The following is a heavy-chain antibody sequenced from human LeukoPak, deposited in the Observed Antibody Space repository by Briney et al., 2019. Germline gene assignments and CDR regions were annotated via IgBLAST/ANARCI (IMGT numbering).Heavy chain of an antibody. CDR3: ASDDYGDYVPFDY. D-gene: IGHD4-17*01. CDR2: INPSGGST. J-gene: IGHJ4*02. V-gene: IGHV1-46*01. CDR1: GYTFTSYY. Sequence: ASVKVSCKASGYTFTSYYMHWVRQAPGQGLEWMGIINPSGGSTSYAQKFQGRVTITADESTSTAYMELSSLRSEDTAVYYCASDDYGDYVPFDYWGQGTLVTVSS.